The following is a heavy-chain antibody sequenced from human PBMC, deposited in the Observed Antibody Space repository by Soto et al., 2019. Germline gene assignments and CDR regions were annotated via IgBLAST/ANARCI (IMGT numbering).Heavy chain of an antibody. J-gene: IGHJ4*01. Sequence: SETLSLTCTVSGGAMYAYYWSWIRQPPGKGLEWIGDIYYSGRINYNPSLKSRVTISVDTSKSQFSLNLRSVTAADTAVYYCARGGHDFAFDYWGHGGLVTVSS. D-gene: IGHD5-12*01. CDR3: ARGGHDFAFDY. CDR1: GGAMYAYY. CDR2: IYYSGRI. V-gene: IGHV4-59*01.